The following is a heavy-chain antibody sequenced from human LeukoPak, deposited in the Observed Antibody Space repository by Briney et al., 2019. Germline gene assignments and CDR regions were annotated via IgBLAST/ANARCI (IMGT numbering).Heavy chain of an antibody. CDR1: GFTFSSYA. CDR3: ARDRVSAAGPNAFDI. CDR2: ISSKGGST. Sequence: GGSLRLSCAASGFTFSSYAMHWVRQAPGKGLEYVSGISSKGGSTYYANSVKGRFTISRDNSKNTLYLQMNSLRVEDTAVYYCARDRVSAAGPNAFDIWGQGTIVTVSS. V-gene: IGHV3-64*01. J-gene: IGHJ3*02. D-gene: IGHD6-13*01.